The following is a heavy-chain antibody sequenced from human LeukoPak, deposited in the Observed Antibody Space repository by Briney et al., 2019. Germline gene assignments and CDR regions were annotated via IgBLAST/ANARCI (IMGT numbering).Heavy chain of an antibody. Sequence: SETLSLTCTVSGGSISSYYWSWIRQPPGKGLEWIGYIYCSGSTNYNPSLKSRVTISVDTSKNQFSLKLSSVTAADTAVYYCARHVPTYYDILTGTYGMDVWGQGTTVTVSS. CDR1: GGSISSYY. CDR3: ARHVPTYYDILTGTYGMDV. V-gene: IGHV4-59*08. J-gene: IGHJ6*02. D-gene: IGHD3-9*01. CDR2: IYCSGST.